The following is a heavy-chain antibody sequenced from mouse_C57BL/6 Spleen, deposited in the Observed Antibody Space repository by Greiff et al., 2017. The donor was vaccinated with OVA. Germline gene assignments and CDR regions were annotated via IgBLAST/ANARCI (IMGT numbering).Heavy chain of an antibody. CDR3: ARMGVYDYDGGYAMDY. J-gene: IGHJ4*01. CDR1: GFNIKDYY. Sequence: EVKLVESGAELVKPGASVKLSCTASGFNIKDYYMHWVKQRTEQGLEWIGRIDPEDGETKYAPKFQGKATITADTSSNQAYLQLSSLTSEDTAVYYCARMGVYDYDGGYAMDYWGQGTSVTVSS. V-gene: IGHV14-2*01. CDR2: IDPEDGET. D-gene: IGHD2-4*01.